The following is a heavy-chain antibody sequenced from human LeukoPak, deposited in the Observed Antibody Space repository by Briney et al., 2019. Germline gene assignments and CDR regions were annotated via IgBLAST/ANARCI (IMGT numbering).Heavy chain of an antibody. CDR1: GFSFSDHY. CDR2: ISRSGSDI. D-gene: IGHD5-12*01. J-gene: IGHJ4*02. CDR3: ARGAGRSGSDY. Sequence: GGSLRLSCAASGFSFSDHYMTWVRQAPGKGLEWLSYISRSGSDIDYAGSVKGRFTISRDNAKNSLYLQMNSLRAEDTAVYYCARGAGRSGSDYWGQGTLVIVSS. V-gene: IGHV3-11*01.